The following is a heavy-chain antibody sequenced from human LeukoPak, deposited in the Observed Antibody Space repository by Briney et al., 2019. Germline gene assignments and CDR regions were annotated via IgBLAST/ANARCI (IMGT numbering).Heavy chain of an antibody. Sequence: GGSLRLSCAASGFTFSSYSMNWVRQAPGKGLEWVAAISYDGSTKYYADSVKGRFTISGDNSKNTLYLEMNSLRPEDSAVYYCAREPENNYDNSGYFDAFDFWGPGTMVIVSS. CDR2: ISYDGSTK. D-gene: IGHD3-22*01. CDR3: AREPENNYDNSGYFDAFDF. CDR1: GFTFSSYS. J-gene: IGHJ3*01. V-gene: IGHV3-30*03.